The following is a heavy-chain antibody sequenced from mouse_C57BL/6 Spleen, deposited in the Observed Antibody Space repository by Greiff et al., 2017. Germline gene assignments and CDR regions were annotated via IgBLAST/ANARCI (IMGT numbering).Heavy chain of an antibody. J-gene: IGHJ2*01. D-gene: IGHD1-1*01. V-gene: IGHV5-4*01. CDR2: ISDGGSYT. Sequence: EVKLVESGGGLVKPGGSLKLSCAASGFTFSSYAMSWVRQTPEKRLEWVATISDGGSYTYYPDNVKGRFTISRDNAKNNLYLQMSHLKSEDTAMYYCARESGDYYGSSYSYFDYWGQGTTLTVSS. CDR3: ARESGDYYGSSYSYFDY. CDR1: GFTFSSYA.